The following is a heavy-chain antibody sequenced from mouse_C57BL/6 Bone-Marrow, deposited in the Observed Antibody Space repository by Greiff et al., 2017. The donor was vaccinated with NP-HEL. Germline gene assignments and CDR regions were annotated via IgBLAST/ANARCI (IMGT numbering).Heavy chain of an antibody. V-gene: IGHV1-56*01. CDR3: ARNGYSLHWYFDV. J-gene: IGHJ1*03. CDR1: GYTFTSHW. Sequence: QVQLQQSGPELVRPGASVKISCKAPGYTFTSHWMQWVRQRPGQGLEWIGEIFLGCGSSYSNEKFKGKATLTVDTSSSTAYMQLSSLTSEDSAVYFCARNGYSLHWYFDVWGTGTTVTVSS. D-gene: IGHD2-3*01. CDR2: IFLGCGSS.